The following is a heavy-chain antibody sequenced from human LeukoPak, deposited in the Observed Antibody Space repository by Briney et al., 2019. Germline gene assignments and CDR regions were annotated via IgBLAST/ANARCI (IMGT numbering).Heavy chain of an antibody. CDR2: INPNNGGT. J-gene: IGHJ4*02. V-gene: IGHV1-2*02. Sequence: ASVKVSCKASGYTFTGYFIHWVRQAPGQGLEWMGWINPNNGGTKYAQKFQDRVTMTRDTSISTAYMELSRLRSDDTAVYYCARTRYSSSWYDRYFDYWGQGTLVTVSS. CDR3: ARTRYSSSWYDRYFDY. CDR1: GYTFTGYF. D-gene: IGHD6-13*01.